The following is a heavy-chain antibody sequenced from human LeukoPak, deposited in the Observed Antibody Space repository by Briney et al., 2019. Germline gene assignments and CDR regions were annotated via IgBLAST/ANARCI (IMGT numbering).Heavy chain of an antibody. D-gene: IGHD4-17*01. CDR1: GFIFSTYA. CDR3: ANVYGDYDYYFGY. J-gene: IGHJ4*02. Sequence: QAGGSLRLSCAASGFIFSTYAMSWVRQAPGRGLEWVSSISDNGAGTYYADAVKGRFTISRDNSKNTLYLQMNSLRPEDTALYYCANVYGDYDYYFGYWGQGTLVTVSS. CDR2: ISDNGAGT. V-gene: IGHV3-23*01.